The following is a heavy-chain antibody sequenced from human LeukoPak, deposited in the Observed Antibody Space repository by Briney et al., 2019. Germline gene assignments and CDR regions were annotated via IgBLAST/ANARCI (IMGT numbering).Heavy chain of an antibody. CDR1: GFTFRSYG. D-gene: IGHD3-22*01. CDR2: ISYDGSNK. Sequence: GWSLTLSCPASGFTFRSYGMHWLRQAPGKGLEWVAVISYDGSNKYYADSVKGRFTISRDNYKNTLYQQVNSLRAEDTGAQQPQSYFQSHYYECSGYWPNWFDPWGQGTLVTVSS. J-gene: IGHJ5*02. V-gene: IGHV3-30*03. CDR3: QSYFQSHYYECSGYWPNWFDP.